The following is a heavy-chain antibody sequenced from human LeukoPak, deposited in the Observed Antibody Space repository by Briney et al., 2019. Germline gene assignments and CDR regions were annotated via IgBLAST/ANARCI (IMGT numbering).Heavy chain of an antibody. J-gene: IGHJ6*02. V-gene: IGHV4-34*01. CDR3: ARLGYSNSWVHYYYYGMDV. D-gene: IGHD6-13*01. Sequence: SETLSLTCAVYGGSFSGYYWSWIRQPPGKGLEWIGEINHSGSTNYNPSLKSRVTISVDTSKNQFSLKLSSVTAADTAVYYCARLGYSNSWVHYYYYGMDVWGQGTTVTVSS. CDR1: GGSFSGYY. CDR2: INHSGST.